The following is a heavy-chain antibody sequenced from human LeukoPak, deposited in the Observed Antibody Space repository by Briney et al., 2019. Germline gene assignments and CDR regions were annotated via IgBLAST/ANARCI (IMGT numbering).Heavy chain of an antibody. J-gene: IGHJ6*03. D-gene: IGHD3-3*01. CDR2: FIPILDTA. CDR3: AGIPVFGVVLHQEPV. Sequence: SVKVSCKASGYTFTGYYMHWVRQAPGQGLEWMGVFIPILDTANSTQKFQGRLTITADKSTNTVYMELSSLRFDDTAVYFCAGIPVFGVVLHQEPVWGKGTTVTVSS. CDR1: GYTFTGYY. V-gene: IGHV1-69*10.